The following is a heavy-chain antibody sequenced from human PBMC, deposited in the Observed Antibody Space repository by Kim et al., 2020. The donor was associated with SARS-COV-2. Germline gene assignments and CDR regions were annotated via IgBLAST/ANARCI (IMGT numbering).Heavy chain of an antibody. J-gene: IGHJ6*04. Sequence: SETLSLTCAVYGGSFSGYYWSWIRQPPGKGLEWIGEINHSGSTNYNPSLKSRVTISVDTSKNQFSLKLSSVTAADTAVYYCARGHRYYDILSGSYYYYGRDVWGAGTPVTVSS. CDR1: GGSFSGYY. V-gene: IGHV4-34*01. D-gene: IGHD3-9*01. CDR2: INHSGST. CDR3: ARGHRYYDILSGSYYYYGRDV.